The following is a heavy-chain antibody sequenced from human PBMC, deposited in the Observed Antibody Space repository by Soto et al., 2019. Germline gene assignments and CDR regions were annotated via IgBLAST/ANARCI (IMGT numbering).Heavy chain of an antibody. D-gene: IGHD2-2*02. CDR2: INHSGST. CDR1: GGSFSGYY. Sequence: SETLSLTCAVYGGSFSGYYWSWIRQPPGKGLEWIGEINHSGSTNYNPSLKSRVTISVDTSKNQFSLKLSSVTAADTAVYYCARGSIPYYYGMDVWGQGTTVTVSS. J-gene: IGHJ6*02. V-gene: IGHV4-34*01. CDR3: ARGSIPYYYGMDV.